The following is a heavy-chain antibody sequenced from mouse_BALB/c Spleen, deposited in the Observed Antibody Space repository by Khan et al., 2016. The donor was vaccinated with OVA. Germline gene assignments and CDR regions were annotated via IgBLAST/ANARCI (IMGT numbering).Heavy chain of an antibody. J-gene: IGHJ1*01. D-gene: IGHD1-1*01. V-gene: IGHV3-6*02. CDR3: ARDYFGSSWYFDV. CDR2: IRYDGNN. CDR1: GYSITSGYY. Sequence: EVQLQESGPGLVKPSQSLSLTCSVTGYSITSGYYWNWIRQFPGNKLEWMGYIRYDGNNNYSPSLKNRISITRDTSKNQFFLRLNSVTTEDIATYYVARDYFGSSWYFDVWGAGTTVTVSS.